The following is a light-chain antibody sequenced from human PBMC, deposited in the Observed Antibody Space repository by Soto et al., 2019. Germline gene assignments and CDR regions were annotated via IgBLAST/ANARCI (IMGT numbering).Light chain of an antibody. V-gene: IGLV1-40*01. CDR1: SSNIGASSD. CDR3: QSYDSSLSGWV. CDR2: GNS. J-gene: IGLJ3*02. Sequence: QSVLTQPPSVSGAPGQRVTISCTGSSSNIGASSDVHGYQQLPGTAPKLLIYGNSNRPSGVPDRVSGSKSGTSASLAITGLQAEDEADYYCQSYDSSLSGWVFGGGTKLTVL.